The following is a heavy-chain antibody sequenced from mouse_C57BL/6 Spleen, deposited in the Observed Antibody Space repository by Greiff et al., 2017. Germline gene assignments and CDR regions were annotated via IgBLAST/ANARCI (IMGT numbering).Heavy chain of an antibody. V-gene: IGHV1-64*01. D-gene: IGHD1-1*01. CDR2: IHPNSGST. Sequence: QVQLQQPGAELVKPGASVKLSCKASGYTFTSYWMHWVKQRPGQGLEWIGMIHPNSGSTNYNEKFKSKATLTVDKSSSTAYMQLSSLTSEDSSVYYWARDDYYGYYWYFDVWGTGTTVTVSS. CDR1: GYTFTSYW. J-gene: IGHJ1*03. CDR3: ARDDYYGYYWYFDV.